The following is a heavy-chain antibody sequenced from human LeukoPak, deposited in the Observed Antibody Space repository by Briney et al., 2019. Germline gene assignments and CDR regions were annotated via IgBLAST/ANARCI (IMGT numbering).Heavy chain of an antibody. CDR2: ISSSSSFI. CDR3: ARDMTMVRGIIDY. J-gene: IGHJ4*02. Sequence: GGSLRLSCAASGFTFSTSSMNWARQAPGKGLEWVSSISSSSSFIYYADSVKGRFTISRDNAKNSVYLQVNSLRAEDTAVYYCARDMTMVRGIIDYWGQGTLVTVSS. D-gene: IGHD3-10*01. CDR1: GFTFSTSS. V-gene: IGHV3-21*06.